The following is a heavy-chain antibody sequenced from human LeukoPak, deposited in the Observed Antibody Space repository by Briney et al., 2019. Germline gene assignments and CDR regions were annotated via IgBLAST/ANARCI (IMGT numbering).Heavy chain of an antibody. Sequence: ASVKVSCKASGYTFTSYAMNWVRQAPGQGLEWMGWINTNTGNPTYAQGFTGRFVFSLDTSVSTAYLQISSLKAEDTAVYYCAREQPRLRFLEWLLRSRTRNNKYYYYMDVWGKGTTVTVSS. V-gene: IGHV7-4-1*02. CDR3: AREQPRLRFLEWLLRSRTRNNKYYYYMDV. J-gene: IGHJ6*03. CDR1: GYTFTSYA. CDR2: INTNTGNP. D-gene: IGHD3-3*01.